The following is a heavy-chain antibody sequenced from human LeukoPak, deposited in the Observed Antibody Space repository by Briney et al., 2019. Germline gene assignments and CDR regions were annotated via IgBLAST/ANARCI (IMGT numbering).Heavy chain of an antibody. J-gene: IGHJ4*02. CDR2: ISYDGSNK. CDR3: ARAAHRGFSFDY. CDR1: GFTFSSYA. D-gene: IGHD3-10*01. V-gene: IGHV3-30*04. Sequence: GGSLRLSCAASGFTFSSYAMHWVRQAPGKGLEWVAVISYDGSNKSYADSVKGRFTISRDISQNTLYLQMNSLRAADTAVYYCARAAHRGFSFDYWGQGTLVTVSS.